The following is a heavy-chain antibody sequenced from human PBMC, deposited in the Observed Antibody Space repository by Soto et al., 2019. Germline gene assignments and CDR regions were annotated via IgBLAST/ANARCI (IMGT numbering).Heavy chain of an antibody. D-gene: IGHD4-17*01. CDR3: ARTTDYGDFTYYYYGMDV. CDR1: GFTFSSYA. J-gene: IGHJ6*02. CDR2: ISYDGSNK. Sequence: QVQLVESGGGVVQPGRSLRLSCAASGFTFSSYAMHWVRQAPGKGLEWVAVISYDGSNKYYADSVKGRFTISRDNSKNTLYLQMNSLRAEDTAVYYCARTTDYGDFTYYYYGMDVWGQGTTVTVSS. V-gene: IGHV3-30-3*01.